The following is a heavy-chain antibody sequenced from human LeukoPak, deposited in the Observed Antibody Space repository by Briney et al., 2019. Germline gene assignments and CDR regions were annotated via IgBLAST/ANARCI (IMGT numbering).Heavy chain of an antibody. CDR1: GFTFSDYY. V-gene: IGHV3-11*01. CDR2: ISSSGSTI. Sequence: GGSLRLSCAASGFTFSDYYMSWIRQAPRKGLEWVSYISSSGSTIYYADSVKGRFTISRDNAKNSLYLQMNSLRAEDTAVYYCARECSGGSCYPDYWGQGTLVTVSS. CDR3: ARECSGGSCYPDY. J-gene: IGHJ4*02. D-gene: IGHD2-15*01.